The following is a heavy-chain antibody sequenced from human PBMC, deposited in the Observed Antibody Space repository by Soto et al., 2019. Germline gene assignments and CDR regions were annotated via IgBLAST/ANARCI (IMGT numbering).Heavy chain of an antibody. CDR1: GFIFNNYA. V-gene: IGHV3-23*01. Sequence: GGCLRLSCAPSGFIFNNYAMSWVRQAPGKGMEWVSSIGGSGATTYYADSVKGRFTISRDNSKNTIYLKMNSLRAEDTAVYYCARDWWEEPAGKETVSQFDYYGQGTLFTISS. CDR2: IGGSGATT. J-gene: IGHJ4*02. D-gene: IGHD6-13*01. CDR3: ARDWWEEPAGKETVSQFDY.